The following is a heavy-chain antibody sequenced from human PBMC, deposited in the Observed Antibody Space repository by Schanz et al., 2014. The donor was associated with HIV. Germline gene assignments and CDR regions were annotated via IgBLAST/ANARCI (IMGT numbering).Heavy chain of an antibody. Sequence: QVQLVQSGAEVKKPGASVKVSCKASGYTFSNFDINWVRQATGQGLEWMGWMNPNSGNTGYAQKFRGRVTMTRNTSTGTAYMELSSLRSDDTAVYYCARGRRDVSIIVLYWLDPWGQGTLVTVSS. CDR2: MNPNSGNT. J-gene: IGHJ5*02. D-gene: IGHD3-22*01. CDR3: ARGRRDVSIIVLYWLDP. CDR1: GYTFSNFD. V-gene: IGHV1-8*01.